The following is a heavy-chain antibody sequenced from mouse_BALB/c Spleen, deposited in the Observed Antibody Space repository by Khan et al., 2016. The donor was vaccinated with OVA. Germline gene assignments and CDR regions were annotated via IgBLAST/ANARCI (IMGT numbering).Heavy chain of an antibody. V-gene: IGHV1-7*01. CDR3: ARRGLRWDFDY. CDR2: INPSTGYX. J-gene: IGHJ2*01. Sequence: QVQLQQSVAELAKPGASVKMSCKASGYTFINYCILWVKQRPGQGLEWIGYINPSTGYXEYNQNFKDKATLTADKSSSTAYMQLSSLTSEDSAVYYCARRGLRWDFDYWGQGTTLTVSS. D-gene: IGHD1-1*01. CDR1: GYTFINYC.